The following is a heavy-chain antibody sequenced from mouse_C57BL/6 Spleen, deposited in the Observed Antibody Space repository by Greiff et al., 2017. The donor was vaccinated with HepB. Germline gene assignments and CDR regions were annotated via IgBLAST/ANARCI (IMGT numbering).Heavy chain of an antibody. Sequence: EVQLQQSGPELVKPGASVKIPCKASGYTFTDYNMDWVKQSHGKSLEWIGDINPNNGGTIYNQKFKGKATLTVDKSSSTAYMELRSLTSEDTAVYYCARGDYYGSSYWWYFDVWGTGTTVTVSS. CDR2: INPNNGGT. D-gene: IGHD1-1*01. V-gene: IGHV1-18*01. CDR1: GYTFTDYN. J-gene: IGHJ1*03. CDR3: ARGDYYGSSYWWYFDV.